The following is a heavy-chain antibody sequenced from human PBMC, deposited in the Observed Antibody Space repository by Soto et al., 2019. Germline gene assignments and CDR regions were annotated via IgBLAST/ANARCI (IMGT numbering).Heavy chain of an antibody. D-gene: IGHD3-3*01. CDR3: ARIFRSQRTYYDFWSGYPLFDY. CDR2: INHSGST. Sequence: SETLSLTCAVYGGSFSGYYWSWIRQPPGKGLEWIGEINHSGSTNYNPSLKSRVTISVDTSKNQFSLKLSSVTAADTAVYYCARIFRSQRTYYDFWSGYPLFDYWGQGTLVTVSS. CDR1: GGSFSGYY. J-gene: IGHJ4*02. V-gene: IGHV4-34*01.